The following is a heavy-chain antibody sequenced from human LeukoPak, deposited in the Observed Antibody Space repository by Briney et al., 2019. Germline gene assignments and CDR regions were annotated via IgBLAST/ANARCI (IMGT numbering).Heavy chain of an antibody. CDR2: IYPGDSDT. D-gene: IGHD5-24*01. J-gene: IGHJ4*02. Sequence: GESLKISCKGSGYTFTSYWIGWVRQMPGKGLEWMGIIYPGDSDTRYSPSFQGQVTISADKSISTAYLQWSSLKASDTAMYYCARLDGYNAHVYYFDYWGQGTLVTVSS. V-gene: IGHV5-51*01. CDR3: ARLDGYNAHVYYFDY. CDR1: GYTFTSYW.